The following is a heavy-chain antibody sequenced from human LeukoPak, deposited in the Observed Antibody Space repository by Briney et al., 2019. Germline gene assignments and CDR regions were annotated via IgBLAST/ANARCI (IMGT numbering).Heavy chain of an antibody. J-gene: IGHJ4*02. V-gene: IGHV1-18*04. CDR3: ARDGAYSSGWYGDY. Sequence: ASVTVSCGTSGYTFINYQIHWVRQAPDQGLEWMGRINSNSGATVFAQKLQGRVTMTTDTSTSTAYMELRSLRSDDTAVYYCARDGAYSSGWYGDYWGQGTLVTVSS. D-gene: IGHD6-19*01. CDR2: INSNSGAT. CDR1: GYTFINYQ.